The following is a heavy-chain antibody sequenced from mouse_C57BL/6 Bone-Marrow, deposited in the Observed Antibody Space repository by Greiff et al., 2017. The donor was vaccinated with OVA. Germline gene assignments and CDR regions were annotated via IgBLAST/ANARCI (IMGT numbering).Heavy chain of an antibody. CDR3: ARPYYGNSYAMDY. D-gene: IGHD2-10*01. J-gene: IGHJ4*01. CDR1: GFSLTSYG. Sequence: VKLMESGPGLVQPSQSLSITCTVSGFSLTSYGVHWVRQSPGQGLEWLGVIWSGGSTDYNAAFISRLSISKDNSKSQVFFKMNSLQADDTAIYYCARPYYGNSYAMDYWGQGTSVTVSS. CDR2: IWSGGST. V-gene: IGHV2-2*01.